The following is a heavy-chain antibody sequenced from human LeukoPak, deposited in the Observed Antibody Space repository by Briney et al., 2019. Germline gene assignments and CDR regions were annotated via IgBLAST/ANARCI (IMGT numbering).Heavy chain of an antibody. D-gene: IGHD1-1*01. CDR3: ARGTPTPGVDY. CDR1: GYTFTTYF. CDR2: IDTNTGNP. V-gene: IGHV7-4-1*02. Sequence: ASVKVSCEASGYTFTTYFMNWVRQAPGQGLEWMGNIDTNTGNPTYAQGFTGHFVFSLDTSVSTAYLQINSLKAEDTAVYYCARGTPTPGVDYWGQGTLVTVSS. J-gene: IGHJ4*02.